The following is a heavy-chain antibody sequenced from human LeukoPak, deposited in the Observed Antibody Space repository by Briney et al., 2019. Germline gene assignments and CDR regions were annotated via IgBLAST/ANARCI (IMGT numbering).Heavy chain of an antibody. Sequence: PSETLSLTCAVYGGSFSGHYWSWIRHPPPKGLEWIGEINHSGSTNYNPSLKSRVTISVDTSKNQFSLKLSSVTAADTAVYYCARGRAGYVKRRRENAFDIWGQGTMVTVSS. J-gene: IGHJ3*02. V-gene: IGHV4-34*01. CDR3: ARGRAGYVKRRRENAFDI. CDR2: INHSGST. D-gene: IGHD3-16*01. CDR1: GGSFSGHY.